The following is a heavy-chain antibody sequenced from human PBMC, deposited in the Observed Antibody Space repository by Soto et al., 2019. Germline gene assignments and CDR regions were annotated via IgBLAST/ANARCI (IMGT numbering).Heavy chain of an antibody. CDR3: ARAIAAAAPYYYYYGMDV. CDR2: IYYSGST. Sequence: SETLSLTCTVSGGSISSYYWSWIRQPPGKGLEWIGYIYYSGSTNYNPSLKSRVTIPVDTSKNQFSLKLSSVTAADTAVYYCARAIAAAAPYYYYYGMDVWGQGTTVTVSS. J-gene: IGHJ6*02. D-gene: IGHD6-13*01. V-gene: IGHV4-59*01. CDR1: GGSISSYY.